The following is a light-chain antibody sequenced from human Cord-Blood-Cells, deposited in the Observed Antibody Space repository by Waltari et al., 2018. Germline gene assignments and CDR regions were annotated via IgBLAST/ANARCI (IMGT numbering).Light chain of an antibody. CDR3: NSRDSSGNHYV. CDR2: GKN. J-gene: IGLJ1*01. CDR1: SLRSYY. Sequence: SSELTQDPAVSVALGQTVRITCQGASLRSYYASWYQQKPGQGPVLVIYGKNNRPSGIPDRFSGSSSGNTASLTITGAQAEDEADYYCNSRDSSGNHYVFGTVTKVTVL. V-gene: IGLV3-19*01.